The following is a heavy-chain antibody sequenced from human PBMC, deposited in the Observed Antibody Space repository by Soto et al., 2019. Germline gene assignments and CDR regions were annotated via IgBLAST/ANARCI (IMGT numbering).Heavy chain of an antibody. CDR3: ARLYCSGGSCYSGDAFDI. Sequence: GGSLRLSCAASGFTFSTYSMNWVRQAPGKGLEWVSYISSSSRTIYYADSVKGRFTISRDNAKNSLYLQMNSLRAGDTAVYYCARLYCSGGSCYSGDAFDIWGQGTMVTVSS. CDR2: ISSSSRTI. V-gene: IGHV3-48*01. J-gene: IGHJ3*02. D-gene: IGHD2-15*01. CDR1: GFTFSTYS.